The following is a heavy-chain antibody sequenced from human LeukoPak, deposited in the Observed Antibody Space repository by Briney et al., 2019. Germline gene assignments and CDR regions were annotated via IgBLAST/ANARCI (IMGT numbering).Heavy chain of an antibody. D-gene: IGHD6-19*01. CDR2: ISYDGSNK. Sequence: GGSLRLSCAASGFTFSSYAMHWVRQAPGKGLEWVAVISYDGSNKYYADSVKGRFTISRDNSKNTLYLQMNSLRAEDTAVYYCARGVGYSSGWYLGHFDYWGQGTLVTVSS. J-gene: IGHJ4*02. CDR1: GFTFSSYA. V-gene: IGHV3-30*04. CDR3: ARGVGYSSGWYLGHFDY.